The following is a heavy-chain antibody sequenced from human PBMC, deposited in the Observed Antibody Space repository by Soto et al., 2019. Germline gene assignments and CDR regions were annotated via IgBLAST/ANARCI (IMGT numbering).Heavy chain of an antibody. J-gene: IGHJ5*02. CDR1: GFTFTNHG. CDR3: VSSKYNMVAGPKWFDP. CDR2: INPYNGNT. Sequence: ASVKVSCKASGFTFTNHGISWVRQAPGQGLEWMGWINPYNGNTKYVQKFQGRVTMTTDTSTSTAYMELTSLKSDDTAMYYCVSSKYNMVAGPKWFDPWGQGILVTVSS. V-gene: IGHV1-18*04. D-gene: IGHD1-20*01.